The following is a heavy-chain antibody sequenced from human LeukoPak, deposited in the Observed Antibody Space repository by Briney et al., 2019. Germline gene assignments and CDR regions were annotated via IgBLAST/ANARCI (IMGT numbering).Heavy chain of an antibody. CDR2: IKQDGSEK. CDR3: ARDPTYYDYVWGSFSGYYMDV. CDR1: GFTFSSYW. J-gene: IGHJ6*03. Sequence: GGSLRLSCAASGFTFSSYWMSWVRQAPGKGLEWVANIKQDGSEKYYVDSVKGRFTISRDNAKNSLYLQMNSLRAEDTAVYYCARDPTYYDYVWGSFSGYYMDVWGKGTTVTISS. V-gene: IGHV3-7*01. D-gene: IGHD3-16*01.